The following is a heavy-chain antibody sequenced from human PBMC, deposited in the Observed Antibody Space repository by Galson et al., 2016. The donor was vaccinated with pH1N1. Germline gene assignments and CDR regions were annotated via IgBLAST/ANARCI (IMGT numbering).Heavy chain of an antibody. V-gene: IGHV4-59*11. Sequence: ETLSLTCTVSGATISSHYWSWIRQPPGKGLEWIGYIYDTGVTNYNPSLKSRVTISVDTSNNQLSLRLTSVTAADTAVYFCAKVTTGWPRMDYWGQGVLVTVSS. D-gene: IGHD6-19*01. CDR1: GATISSHY. J-gene: IGHJ4*02. CDR2: IYDTGVT. CDR3: AKVTTGWPRMDY.